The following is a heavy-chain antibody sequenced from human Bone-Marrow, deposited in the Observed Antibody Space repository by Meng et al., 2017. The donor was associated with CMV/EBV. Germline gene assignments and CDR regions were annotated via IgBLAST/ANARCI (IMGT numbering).Heavy chain of an antibody. J-gene: IGHJ4*02. CDR1: GYTFTGYY. V-gene: IGHV1-2*02. CDR3: AKDIGHSTSFYHDGPDY. D-gene: IGHD6-13*01. Sequence: ASVKVSCKASGYTFTGYYMHWVRQAPGQGLEWMGWINPNSGGTNYAQKFQGRVTMTRDTSISTAYMELSRLRSDDTAVYYCAKDIGHSTSFYHDGPDYWGQGTLVTVSS. CDR2: INPNSGGT.